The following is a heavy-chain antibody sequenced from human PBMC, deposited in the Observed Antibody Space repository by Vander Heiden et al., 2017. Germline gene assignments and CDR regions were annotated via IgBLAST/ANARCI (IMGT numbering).Heavy chain of an antibody. CDR3: ARGRPSPTARNWFES. J-gene: IGHJ5*01. CDR2: IIPLFGTS. Sequence: QVQLVQSGTEVKKPGSSVKVSCKAPGNTFSSYGFSWVRQAPGQGLEWMGGIIPLFGTSDYAQNFQGRVTFTADESTSTAYMELSSLTSEDTAVYYCARGRPSPTARNWFESWGQGTLVTVSS. D-gene: IGHD4-17*01. V-gene: IGHV1-69*01. CDR1: GNTFSSYG.